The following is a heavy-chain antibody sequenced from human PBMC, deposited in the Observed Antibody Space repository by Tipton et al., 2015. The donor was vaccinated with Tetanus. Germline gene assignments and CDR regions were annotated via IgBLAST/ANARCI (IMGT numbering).Heavy chain of an antibody. CDR2: IDPNSGGT. Sequence: QLVQSGAEVKKPGASVKVSCKASGYTFTGYYIYWVRQAPGQGLEWMGWIDPNSGGTVYAQKFQGRVTMTMDSSISTAYMELGSLRSDDASVYFCWRDRGYSIYCCRDVWVPGATVTVS. V-gene: IGHV1-2*02. CDR3: WRDRGYSIYCCRDV. CDR1: GYTFTGYY. J-gene: IGHJ6*02. D-gene: IGHD3-22*01.